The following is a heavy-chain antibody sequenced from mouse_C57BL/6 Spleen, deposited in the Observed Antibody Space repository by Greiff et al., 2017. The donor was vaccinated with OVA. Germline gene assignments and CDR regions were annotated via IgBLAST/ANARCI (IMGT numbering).Heavy chain of an antibody. D-gene: IGHD1-3*01. V-gene: IGHV1-54*01. CDR1: GYAFTNYL. CDR2: INPGSGGN. CDR3: ASRGGKGDAMDY. Sequence: VQLQESGAELVRPGTSVKVSCKASGYAFTNYLIEWVKQRPGQGLEWIGVINPGSGGNKYNEKFKGKATLTADKSSSTAYMQRSCLTSEDSAVYFCASRGGKGDAMDYWGQGTSVTVSS. J-gene: IGHJ4*01.